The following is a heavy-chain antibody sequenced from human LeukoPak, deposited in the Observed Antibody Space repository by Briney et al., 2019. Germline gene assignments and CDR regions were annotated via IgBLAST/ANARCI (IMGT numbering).Heavy chain of an antibody. J-gene: IGHJ5*02. CDR3: ARESTGFGEFVWSDP. D-gene: IGHD3-10*01. V-gene: IGHV3-64*01. Sequence: AGGSLRLSCAASGFTFSSYAMHWVRQAPGKGLEYVSAISSNGGSTYYANSVKGRFTISRDNSKNTLYLQMGSLRAEDMAVYYCARESTGFGEFVWSDPWGQGTLVTVSS. CDR2: ISSNGGST. CDR1: GFTFSSYA.